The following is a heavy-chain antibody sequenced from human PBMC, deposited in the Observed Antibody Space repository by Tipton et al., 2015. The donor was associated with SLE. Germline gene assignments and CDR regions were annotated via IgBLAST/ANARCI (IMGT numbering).Heavy chain of an antibody. CDR1: GDSMNGYY. J-gene: IGHJ4*02. CDR2: IYYSGST. Sequence: LRLSCTVSGDSMNGYYWSWIRQPPGKGLEWIGSIYYSGSTYYNPSLKSRVTISVDTSKNQFSLKLSSVTAADTAVYYCARQPPYDQDFDYWGQGTLVTVSS. V-gene: IGHV4-39*07. CDR3: ARQPPYDQDFDY. D-gene: IGHD3-22*01.